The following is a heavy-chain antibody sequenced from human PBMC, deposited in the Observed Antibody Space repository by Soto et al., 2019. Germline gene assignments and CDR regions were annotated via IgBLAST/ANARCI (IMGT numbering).Heavy chain of an antibody. CDR2: VYYSGTT. CDR3: ARSQRGRTAFTFDY. D-gene: IGHD3-16*01. V-gene: IGHV4-61*01. J-gene: IGHJ4*02. Sequence: SETLSLTCAVSGDSVSNDNYYWSWIRQPPGKGLEWIGYVYYSGTTNYNSYLKSRLSLSVDMSKNQFSLKLASVTAADTAVYFCARSQRGRTAFTFDYWGQGALVTVSS. CDR1: GDSVSNDNYY.